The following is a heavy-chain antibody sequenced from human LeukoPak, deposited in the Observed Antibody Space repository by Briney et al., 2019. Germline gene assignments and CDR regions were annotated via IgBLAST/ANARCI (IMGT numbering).Heavy chain of an antibody. CDR2: IKQDGSEK. CDR3: AREGRWLHLDY. J-gene: IGHJ4*02. CDR1: IFTFSSYW. V-gene: IGHV3-7*01. Sequence: GGSLRLSCAASIFTFSSYWISWVRQAPGKGLEWVANIKQDGSEKYYVDSVKGRFTISRDNAKNSLYLQMNSLRAEDTAVYYCAREGRWLHLDYWGQGTLVTVSS. D-gene: IGHD5-24*01.